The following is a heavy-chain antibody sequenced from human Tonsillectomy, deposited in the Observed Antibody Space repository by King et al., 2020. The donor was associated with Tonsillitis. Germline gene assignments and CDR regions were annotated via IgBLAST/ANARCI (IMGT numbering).Heavy chain of an antibody. CDR1: GIIFSDYY. CDR2: ISSSSSYT. V-gene: IGHV3-11*05. Sequence: VQLVESGGGLVKPGGSLRLSCAASGIIFSDYYMSWIRQAPGKGLEWVSYISSSSSYTNYADSVKGRFTISRDNAKNSLYLQMNSLRGEDTAVYYCASLVTIGYCSGGRCWGGMDVWGQGTTVTVSS. J-gene: IGHJ6*02. D-gene: IGHD2-15*01. CDR3: ASLVTIGYCSGGRCWGGMDV.